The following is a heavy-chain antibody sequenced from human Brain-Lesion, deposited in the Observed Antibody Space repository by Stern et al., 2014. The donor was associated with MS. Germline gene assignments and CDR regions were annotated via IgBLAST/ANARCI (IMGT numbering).Heavy chain of an antibody. D-gene: IGHD3-10*01. CDR1: GGSISSSSYY. V-gene: IGHV4-39*01. J-gene: IGHJ4*02. Sequence: QLVESGPGLVKPSETLSLTCTVSGGSISSSSYYWGWIRQPPGKGLEWIGSIYYRGGTYYNPSLKSRDTLSLDPSKHQFSLRLSSVTAADTAVYFCAKLWLGELPESPFDYWGQGTLVTVSS. CDR2: IYYRGGT. CDR3: AKLWLGELPESPFDY.